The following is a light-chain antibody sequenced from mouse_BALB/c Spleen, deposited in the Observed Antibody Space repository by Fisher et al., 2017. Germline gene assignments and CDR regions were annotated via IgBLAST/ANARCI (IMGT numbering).Light chain of an antibody. V-gene: IGKV4-57-1*01. CDR2: STS. CDR3: HQWSSYPWT. CDR1: SSVSSSY. J-gene: IGKJ1*01. Sequence: DIVITQSPAIMSASPGEKVTMTCRASSSVSSSYLHWYQQKSGASPKLWIYSTSNLASGVPARFSGSGSGTSYSLTISSMVAEDATSYFCHQWSSYPWTFGGGTKLEIK.